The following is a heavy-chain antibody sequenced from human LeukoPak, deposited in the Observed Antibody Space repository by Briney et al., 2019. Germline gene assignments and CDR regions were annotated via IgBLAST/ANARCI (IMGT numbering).Heavy chain of an antibody. J-gene: IGHJ4*02. CDR2: IYSSGRT. Sequence: SETLSLTCIVSGGXISSYYCSWIRQPPGRGLEWIGYIYSSGRTNYNPSLKSRVTISVDTSRNQFSLKLSSVTAADTAVYYCARRNYGDYDHYFDYWGQGALVTVSS. CDR3: ARRNYGDYDHYFDY. V-gene: IGHV4-59*08. CDR1: GGXISSYY. D-gene: IGHD4-17*01.